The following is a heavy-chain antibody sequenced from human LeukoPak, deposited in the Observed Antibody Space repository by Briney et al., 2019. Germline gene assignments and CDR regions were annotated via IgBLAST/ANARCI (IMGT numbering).Heavy chain of an antibody. CDR2: INPNSGGT. D-gene: IGHD3-9*01. CDR1: GYTFTSYY. J-gene: IGHJ4*02. Sequence: ASVKVSCKASGYTFTSYYMHWVRQAPGQGLEWMGWINPNSGGTNYAQKFQGRVTMTRDTSISTAYMELSRLRSDDTAVYYCARGPYDILTGYYLDYWGQGTLVTVSS. V-gene: IGHV1-2*02. CDR3: ARGPYDILTGYYLDY.